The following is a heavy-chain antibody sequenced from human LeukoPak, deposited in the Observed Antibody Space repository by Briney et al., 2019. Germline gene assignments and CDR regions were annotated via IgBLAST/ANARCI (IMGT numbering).Heavy chain of an antibody. D-gene: IGHD2-15*01. V-gene: IGHV3-30*03. J-gene: IGHJ4*02. Sequence: GGSLRLSCVASGFTLRSYVMNWVRQTPGKGLEWVAVISYDGSNKYYADSVKGRFTISRDNSKNTLYLQMNSLRAEDTAVYYCARDCSGYSCYSRNFDYWGQGTLVTVSS. CDR2: ISYDGSNK. CDR1: GFTLRSYV. CDR3: ARDCSGYSCYSRNFDY.